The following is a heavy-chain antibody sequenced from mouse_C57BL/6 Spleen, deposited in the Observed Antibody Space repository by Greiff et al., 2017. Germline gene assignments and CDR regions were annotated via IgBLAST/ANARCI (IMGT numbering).Heavy chain of an antibody. CDR1: GYTFTSYW. D-gene: IGHD2-4*01. Sequence: VQLQQSGAELVKPGASVKMSCKASGYTFTSYWINWVKQRPGQGLEWIGDIYPGSGSTNYNEKVKSKATMTVDKSASTAYMQLSSLTSEDSAVYYCARDDYDGVDYWGQGTSVSVSS. CDR2: IYPGSGST. CDR3: ARDDYDGVDY. V-gene: IGHV1-55*01. J-gene: IGHJ4*01.